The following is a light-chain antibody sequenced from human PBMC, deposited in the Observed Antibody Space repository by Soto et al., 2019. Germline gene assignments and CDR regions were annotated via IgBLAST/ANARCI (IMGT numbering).Light chain of an antibody. CDR2: DAS. CDR1: QSVGTH. Sequence: EILLTQSPDTLSVSLGERATLSCRASQSVGTHLAWYQQKPGQAPRLLIFDASKRTTGTPDRFSGSGSGTEFTLTISGLQSDDLAVYYCQHKSEWRTFDQGTKVDI. J-gene: IGKJ1*01. CDR3: QHKSEWRT. V-gene: IGKV3-15*01.